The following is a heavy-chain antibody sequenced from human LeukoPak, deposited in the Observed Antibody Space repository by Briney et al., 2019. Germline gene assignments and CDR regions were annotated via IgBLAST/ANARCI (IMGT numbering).Heavy chain of an antibody. Sequence: ASVKVSCKASGYTFTRYGISWVRQAPGQGLEWMGWIRVDNGDTDNAQKFQGRVTITTDTSSTTIYMELRSLRSDDTAVYYCAGVNLCYNYMDVWGKGTTVTVSS. CDR1: GYTFTRYG. J-gene: IGHJ6*03. CDR3: AGVNLCYNYMDV. V-gene: IGHV1-18*01. D-gene: IGHD3-10*02. CDR2: IRVDNGDT.